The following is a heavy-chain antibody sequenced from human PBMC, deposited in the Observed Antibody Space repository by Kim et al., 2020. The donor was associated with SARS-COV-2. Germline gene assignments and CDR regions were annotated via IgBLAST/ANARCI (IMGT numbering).Heavy chain of an antibody. CDR3: ARDRKIVVFNWFDP. Sequence: GGSLRLSCAASGCTFSSYWMSWVRQAPGKGLEWVANIKQDGSEKYYVDSVKGRFTISRDNAKNSLYLQMNSLRAEDTAVYYCARDRKIVVFNWFDPWGQGTLVTVSS. J-gene: IGHJ5*02. CDR2: IKQDGSEK. D-gene: IGHD3-22*01. V-gene: IGHV3-7*01. CDR1: GCTFSSYW.